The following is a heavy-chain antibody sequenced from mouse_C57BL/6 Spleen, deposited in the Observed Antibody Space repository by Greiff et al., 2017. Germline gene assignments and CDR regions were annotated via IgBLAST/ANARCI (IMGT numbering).Heavy chain of an antibody. D-gene: IGHD2-1*01. V-gene: IGHV1-18*01. J-gene: IGHJ1*03. CDR1: GYTFTDYN. Sequence: EVKLEESGPELVKPGASVKIPCKASGYTFTDYNMDWVKQSHGKSLEWIGDINPNNGGTIYNQKFKGKATLTVDKSSSTAYMELRSLTSEDTAVYYCARRRGNYGYFDVWGTGTTVTVSS. CDR2: INPNNGGT. CDR3: ARRRGNYGYFDV.